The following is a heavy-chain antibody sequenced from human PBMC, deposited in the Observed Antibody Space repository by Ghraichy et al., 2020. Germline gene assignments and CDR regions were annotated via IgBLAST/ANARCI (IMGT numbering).Heavy chain of an antibody. CDR2: ISSSSSYI. V-gene: IGHV3-21*01. D-gene: IGHD3-22*01. Sequence: GGSLRLSCAASGFTFSSYSMNWVRQAPGKGLEWVSSISSSSSYIYYADSVKGRFTISRDNAKNSLYLQMNSLRAEDTAVYYCARVFSTYYDSSGYYMVDWYFDLWGRGTLVTVSS. CDR3: ARVFSTYYDSSGYYMVDWYFDL. CDR1: GFTFSSYS. J-gene: IGHJ2*01.